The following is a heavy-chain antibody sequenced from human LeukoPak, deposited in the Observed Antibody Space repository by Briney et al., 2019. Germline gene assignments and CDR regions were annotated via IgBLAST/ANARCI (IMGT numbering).Heavy chain of an antibody. J-gene: IGHJ5*02. CDR1: GYTFTSYG. V-gene: IGHV1-18*04. Sequence: ASVKVSCKASGYTFTSYGISWVRQAPGQGLEWMGWISAYNGNTNYAQKLQGRVTMTTDTSTSTAYMELRSLRSDDTAVYCCARVGYYGSGSYSIDWFDPWGQGTLVTVSS. D-gene: IGHD3-10*01. CDR3: ARVGYYGSGSYSIDWFDP. CDR2: ISAYNGNT.